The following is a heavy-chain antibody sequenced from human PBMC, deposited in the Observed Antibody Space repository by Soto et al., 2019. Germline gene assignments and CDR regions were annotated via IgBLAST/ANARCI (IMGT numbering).Heavy chain of an antibody. D-gene: IGHD5-12*01. CDR2: IYPGDSDT. J-gene: IGHJ6*02. Sequence: GESLKISCKGSGYSFTSYWIGWVRQMPGKGLEWMGIIYPGDSDTRYSPSFQGQVTISADKSISTAYLQWSSLKASDTAMYYGARPRLHEYHYYGRDFWGQGTTAPVSS. CDR3: ARPRLHEYHYYGRDF. V-gene: IGHV5-51*01. CDR1: GYSFTSYW.